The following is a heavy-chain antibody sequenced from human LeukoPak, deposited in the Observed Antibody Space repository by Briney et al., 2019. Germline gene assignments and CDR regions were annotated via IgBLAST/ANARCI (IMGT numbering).Heavy chain of an antibody. D-gene: IGHD3-9*01. CDR1: GGSISSYY. V-gene: IGHV4-59*12. J-gene: IGHJ4*02. CDR3: ARGSPYYDILTGYSNPYYFDY. CDR2: IYYSGST. Sequence: KPSETLSLTCTVSGGSISSYYWSWIRQPPGKGLEWIGYIYYSGSTYYNPSLKSRVTISVHTSKNQFSLKLSSVTAADTAVYYCARGSPYYDILTGYSNPYYFDYWGQGTLVTVSS.